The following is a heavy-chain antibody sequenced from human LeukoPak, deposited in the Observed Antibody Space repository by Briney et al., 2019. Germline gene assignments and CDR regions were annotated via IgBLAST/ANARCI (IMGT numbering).Heavy chain of an antibody. CDR3: ARHIGGGIEDMDV. CDR1: GGSIGTYY. CDR2: IYVTGT. J-gene: IGHJ6*03. Sequence: SETLSLTCTVSGGSIGTYYWSWIRQSPGKGLEWIGYIYVTGTRYNPYLQSRVTISVDRSRNQFFLKMSSVTATDTAVYYCARHIGGGIEDMDVWGKGTKVVVSS. D-gene: IGHD3-16*02. V-gene: IGHV4-59*08.